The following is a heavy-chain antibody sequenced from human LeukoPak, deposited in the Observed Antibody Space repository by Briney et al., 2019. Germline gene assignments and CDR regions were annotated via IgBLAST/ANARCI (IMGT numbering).Heavy chain of an antibody. V-gene: IGHV5-10-1*01. CDR2: IDPSDSYT. J-gene: IGHJ4*02. Sequence: GESLRISCKGSGYSFTSYWISWVRQMPGKGLEWMGRIDPSDSYTNYSPSFQGHVTISADKSISTAYLQWGSLKASDTAMYYCASTGGYSSSWPNYWGQGTLVTVSS. D-gene: IGHD6-13*01. CDR1: GYSFTSYW. CDR3: ASTGGYSSSWPNY.